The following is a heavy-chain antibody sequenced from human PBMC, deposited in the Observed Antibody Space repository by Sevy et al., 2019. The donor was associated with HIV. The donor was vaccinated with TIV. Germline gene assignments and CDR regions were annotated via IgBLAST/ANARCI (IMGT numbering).Heavy chain of an antibody. J-gene: IGHJ3*02. D-gene: IGHD3-22*01. CDR2: ISNSGTTI. CDR1: GFTFSSYE. CDR3: AKDVYDSSGYYPMGAFDI. V-gene: IGHV3-48*03. Sequence: GGSLRLSCAASGFTFSSYEMNWVRQAPGKGLEWVSYISNSGTTISYSDSVKGRFTISRDNARNSLYLQMNSLRAEDTAVYYCAKDVYDSSGYYPMGAFDIWGQGTMVTVSS.